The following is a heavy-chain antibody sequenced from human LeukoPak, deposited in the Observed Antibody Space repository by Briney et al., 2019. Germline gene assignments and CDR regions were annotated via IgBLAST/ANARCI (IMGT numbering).Heavy chain of an antibody. J-gene: IGHJ6*04. CDR1: GFTFSSYA. D-gene: IGHD3-10*02. CDR3: AELGITMIGGV. Sequence: GGSLRLSCAASGFTFSSYAMSWVRQAPGKGLEWVSAISGSGGSTYYADSVKGRFTISRDNAKNSLYLQMNSLRAEDTAVYYCAELGITMIGGVWGEGTTVTISS. CDR2: ISGSGGST. V-gene: IGHV3-23*01.